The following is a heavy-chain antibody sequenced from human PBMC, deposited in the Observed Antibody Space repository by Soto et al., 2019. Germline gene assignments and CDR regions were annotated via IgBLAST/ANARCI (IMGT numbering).Heavy chain of an antibody. V-gene: IGHV1-2*02. CDR2: INPNSGGT. J-gene: IGHJ4*02. CDR1: GYTFTGYY. Sequence: QVQLVQSGAEVKKPGASVKVSCKASGYTFTGYYIHWVRQAPGQGLEWMGWINPNSGGTKYPQKVQGRVTMTRDTSIRTVSMSLTGLKSDDTAVYFCARDLAKGGGSAGFDYWGQGTLVAVSS. CDR3: ARDLAKGGGSAGFDY. D-gene: IGHD2-15*01.